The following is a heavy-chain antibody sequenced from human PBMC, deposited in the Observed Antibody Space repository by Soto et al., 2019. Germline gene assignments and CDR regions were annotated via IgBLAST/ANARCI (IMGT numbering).Heavy chain of an antibody. D-gene: IGHD2-21*02. CDR3: ANALLRDVQVGTSLHDYDYYGMDV. CDR1: GGTFSSYA. V-gene: IGHV1-69*13. J-gene: IGHJ6*02. CDR2: IILIFGTA. Sequence: SVKVSCKASGGTFSSYAISWVRQAPGQGLEWMGGIILIFGTANYAQKFQGRVTITADESTSTAYMELSSLRSEDTAVYYCANALLRDVQVGTSLHDYDYYGMDVWGQGTTVTVSS.